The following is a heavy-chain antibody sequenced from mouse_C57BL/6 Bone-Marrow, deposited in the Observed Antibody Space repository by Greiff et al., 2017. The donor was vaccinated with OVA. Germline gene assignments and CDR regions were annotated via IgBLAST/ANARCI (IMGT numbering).Heavy chain of an antibody. Sequence: VQLQQSGPGLVKPSQTVFLTCTVTGISITTGNYRWSWIRQFPGNKLEWIGYIYYSGTITYNPSLTSRTTITRDTPKNQFFQEMNSLTAEDTATYYCARVNYRYFDVWGTGTTVTVSS. V-gene: IGHV3-5*01. CDR1: GISITTGNYR. D-gene: IGHD2-2*01. CDR3: ARVNYRYFDV. J-gene: IGHJ1*03. CDR2: IYYSGTI.